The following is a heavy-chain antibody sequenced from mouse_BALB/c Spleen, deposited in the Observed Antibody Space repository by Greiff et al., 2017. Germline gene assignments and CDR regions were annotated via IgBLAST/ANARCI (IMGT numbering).Heavy chain of an antibody. V-gene: IGHV5-6-3*01. CDR3: ARDKYGKPAWFAY. CDR2: INSNGGST. CDR1: GFTFSSYG. Sequence: EVHLVESGGGLVQPGGSLKLSCAASGFTFSSYGMSWVRQTPDKRLELVATINSNGGSTYYPDSVKGRFTISRDNAKNTLYLQMSSLKSEDTAMYYCARDKYGKPAWFAYWGQGTLVTVSA. J-gene: IGHJ3*01. D-gene: IGHD2-1*01.